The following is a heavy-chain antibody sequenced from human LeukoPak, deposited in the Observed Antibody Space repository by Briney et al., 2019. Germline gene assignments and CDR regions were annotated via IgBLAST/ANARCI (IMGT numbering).Heavy chain of an antibody. V-gene: IGHV3-30-3*01. CDR3: ARADCDILTGSQDYFDY. Sequence: GGSLRLSGAASGFTFSSYAMHWVRQAPGKGLEWVAVISYDGSNKYYADSVKGRFTISRDNSKNTLYLQMNSLRAEDTAVYYCARADCDILTGSQDYFDYWGQGTLVTVSS. CDR1: GFTFSSYA. D-gene: IGHD3-9*01. J-gene: IGHJ4*02. CDR2: ISYDGSNK.